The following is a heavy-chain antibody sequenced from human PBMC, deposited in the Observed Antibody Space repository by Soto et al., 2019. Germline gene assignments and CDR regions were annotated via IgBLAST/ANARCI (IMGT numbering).Heavy chain of an antibody. D-gene: IGHD1-20*01. CDR2: INAGNGNT. J-gene: IGHJ3*02. CDR3: ARLYSSSINWNDGPHDAFXI. Sequence: ASVKVSCKASGYTFTSYGMHWVRQAPGQRLEWMGWINAGNGNTKYSQKFQGRVTITRDTSASTAYMELSSLRSEDTAVYYCARLYSSSINWNDGPHDAFXIWGQGTMVXVSS. V-gene: IGHV1-3*01. CDR1: GYTFTSYG.